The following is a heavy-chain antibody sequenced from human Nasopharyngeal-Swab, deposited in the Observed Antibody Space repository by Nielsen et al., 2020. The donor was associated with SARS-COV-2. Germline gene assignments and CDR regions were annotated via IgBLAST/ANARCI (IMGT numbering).Heavy chain of an antibody. Sequence: SVKFSCKASGATFSSYAISWVRQAPGQGLEWMGGIIPIFGTANYAQKFQGRVTITADKSTSTAYMELSSLRSEDTAVYYCARGIYSLSPSFDYWGQGTLVTVSS. CDR3: ARGIYSLSPSFDY. D-gene: IGHD5-12*01. V-gene: IGHV1-69*06. CDR2: IIPIFGTA. CDR1: GATFSSYA. J-gene: IGHJ4*02.